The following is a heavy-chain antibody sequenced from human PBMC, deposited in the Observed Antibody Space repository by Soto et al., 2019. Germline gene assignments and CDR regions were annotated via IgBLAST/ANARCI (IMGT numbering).Heavy chain of an antibody. CDR2: IDPSDSQT. CDR3: ARQIYDSDTGPNFQYYFDS. Sequence: GESLKISCNGSGYSFAGYWITWVRQKPGKGLEWMGRIDPSDSQTYYSPSFRGHVTISVTKSIATVFLQWSSLRASDTAMYYCARQIYDSDTGPNFQYYFDSWGQGTPITVSS. V-gene: IGHV5-10-1*01. J-gene: IGHJ4*02. CDR1: GYSFAGYW. D-gene: IGHD3-22*01.